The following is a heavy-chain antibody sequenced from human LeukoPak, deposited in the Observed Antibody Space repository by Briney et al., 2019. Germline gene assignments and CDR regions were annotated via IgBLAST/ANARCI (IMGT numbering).Heavy chain of an antibody. CDR1: GGSISSYY. Sequence: PSETLSLTCTVSGGSISSYYWSWIRQPPGKGLEWIGYIYYSGSTNYNPSLKSRVTISVDTSKNQFSLKLSSVTAADTAVYYCARLYYYDSTDAFDIWGRGTMVTVSS. CDR3: ARLYYYDSTDAFDI. D-gene: IGHD3-22*01. J-gene: IGHJ3*02. V-gene: IGHV4-59*12. CDR2: IYYSGST.